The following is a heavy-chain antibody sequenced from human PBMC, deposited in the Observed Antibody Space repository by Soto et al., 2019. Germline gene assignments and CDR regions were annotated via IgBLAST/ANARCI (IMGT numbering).Heavy chain of an antibody. CDR3: ARDAQGVVNNYFDY. Sequence: QVQLVESGGGVVQPGRSLRLSCAASGFTFSSYAMHWVRQAPGKGLEWVAVISYDGSNKYYADSVKGRFTISRDNSKNTLYLQMNSLRAEDTAVCYCARDAQGVVNNYFDYWGQGTLVTVSS. D-gene: IGHD3-3*01. V-gene: IGHV3-30-3*01. CDR2: ISYDGSNK. CDR1: GFTFSSYA. J-gene: IGHJ4*02.